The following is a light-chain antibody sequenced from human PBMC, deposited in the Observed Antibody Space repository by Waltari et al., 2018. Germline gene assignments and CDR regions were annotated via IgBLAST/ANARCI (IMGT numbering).Light chain of an antibody. V-gene: IGKV1-39*01. CDR1: QSISTY. J-gene: IGKJ4*01. Sequence: DIQMTQSPSSLSASVGDSVTITCRASQSISTYLNWYQQKPGKAPKLLIYSASSLQSGVPSRFSGSASGTDFTLNIAGLEPEDFATYYCQQSYSTRLTFGGGTKVEIK. CDR2: SAS. CDR3: QQSYSTRLT.